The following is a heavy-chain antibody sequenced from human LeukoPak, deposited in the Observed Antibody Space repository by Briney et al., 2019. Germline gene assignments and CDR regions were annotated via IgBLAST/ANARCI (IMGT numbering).Heavy chain of an antibody. J-gene: IGHJ3*02. D-gene: IGHD3-10*01. Sequence: GGSLRLSCAASGFTFSNAWMSWVRHAPGKGLEWVGRIKSKTDGGTTDYAAPVKGRFTISRDDSKNTLYLQMNSLKTEDTAVYYCTTTMVRGVINAFDIWGQGTMVTVSS. V-gene: IGHV3-15*01. CDR3: TTTMVRGVINAFDI. CDR1: GFTFSNAW. CDR2: IKSKTDGGTT.